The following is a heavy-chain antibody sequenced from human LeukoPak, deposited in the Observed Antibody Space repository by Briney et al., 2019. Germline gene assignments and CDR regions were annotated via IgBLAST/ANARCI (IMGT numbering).Heavy chain of an antibody. Sequence: PGGSLRLSCAASGIIFSNYWMHWVRQAPGKGLVWVSRINRDGSSTSYADSVKGRFTISRDNAKNTLYLQMNSLRAEDTAVYYCARVAWDYVGFDYWGQGTLVTVSS. V-gene: IGHV3-74*01. CDR3: ARVAWDYVGFDY. D-gene: IGHD4-23*01. CDR1: GIIFSNYW. CDR2: INRDGSST. J-gene: IGHJ4*02.